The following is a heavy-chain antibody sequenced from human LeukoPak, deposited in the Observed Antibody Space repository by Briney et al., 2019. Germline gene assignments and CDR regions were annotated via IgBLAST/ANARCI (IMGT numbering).Heavy chain of an antibody. V-gene: IGHV3-23*01. CDR1: GFTLSSYA. J-gene: IGHJ4*02. CDR3: AKATGSYYTGSFDY. CDR2: ISGSGGST. D-gene: IGHD1-26*01. Sequence: GGSLRLSCAASGFTLSSYAMSWVRQAPGKGLEWVSAISGSGGSTYYADSVKGRFTISRDNSKNTLYLQMNSLRAEDTAVYYCAKATGSYYTGSFDYWGQGTLVTVSS.